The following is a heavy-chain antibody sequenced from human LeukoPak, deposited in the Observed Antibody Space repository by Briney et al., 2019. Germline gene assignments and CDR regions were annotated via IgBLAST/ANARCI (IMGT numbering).Heavy chain of an antibody. V-gene: IGHV3-21*01. Sequence: GGSLRLSCAASGFTFSSYSMNWVRQAPGKGLEWVSSISSSSSYIYYADSVKGRFTISRDNAKNSLYLQMNSLRAEDTAVYYCARDFLGRGTLDYWGQGTLVTVSS. CDR3: ARDFLGRGTLDY. CDR1: GFTFSSYS. J-gene: IGHJ4*02. D-gene: IGHD1-14*01. CDR2: ISSSSSYI.